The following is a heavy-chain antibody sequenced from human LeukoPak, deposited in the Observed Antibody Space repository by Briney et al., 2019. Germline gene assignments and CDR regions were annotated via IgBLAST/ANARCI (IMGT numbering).Heavy chain of an antibody. V-gene: IGHV3-30*18. CDR2: ISYDGSNK. CDR3: AKTVTTEGYFDY. Sequence: PGGSLRLSCAASGFTFSSYGMHWVRQAPGKGLEWVAVISYDGSNKYYADSVKGRFTISRDNSKNTLYLQMNSLRAEDTAVYYCAKTVTTEGYFDYWGQGTLVTVSS. CDR1: GFTFSSYG. D-gene: IGHD4-17*01. J-gene: IGHJ4*02.